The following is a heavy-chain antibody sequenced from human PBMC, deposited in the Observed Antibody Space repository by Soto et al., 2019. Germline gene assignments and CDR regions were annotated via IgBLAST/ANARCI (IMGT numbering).Heavy chain of an antibody. CDR2: INHSGST. CDR1: GGSISDYY. CDR3: ARGRPIYYYYYYMDV. J-gene: IGHJ6*03. D-gene: IGHD2-2*02. V-gene: IGHV4-34*01. Sequence: SETLPLTCTVSGGSISDYYWSWIRQPPGKGLEWIGEINHSGSTNYNPSLKSRVTISVDTSKNQFSLKLSSVTAADTAVYYCARGRPIYYYYYYMDVWGKGTTVTVSS.